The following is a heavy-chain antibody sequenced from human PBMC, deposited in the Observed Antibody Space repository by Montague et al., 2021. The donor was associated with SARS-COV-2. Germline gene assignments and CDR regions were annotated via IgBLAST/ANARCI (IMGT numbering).Heavy chain of an antibody. J-gene: IGHJ3*02. CDR1: GGSISSYY. D-gene: IGHD1-26*01. CDR2: IYTSGST. Sequence: SETLSLTCTVSGGSISSYYWSWIRQPAGKGLEWIGHIYTSGSTNYNPSLKSRVTMSLDTSKSQFSLKLRSVTAADTAVYYCARGSFSMGAFDIWGQGTMVTVSS. CDR3: ARGSFSMGAFDI. V-gene: IGHV4-4*07.